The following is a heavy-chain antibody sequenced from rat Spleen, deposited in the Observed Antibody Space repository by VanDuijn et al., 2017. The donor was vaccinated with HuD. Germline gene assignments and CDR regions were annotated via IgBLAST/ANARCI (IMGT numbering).Heavy chain of an antibody. V-gene: IGHV5-29*01. Sequence: EVQLVESGGGLVQPGGSLKLSCAASGFTFSNYGMAWVRQAPTKGLEWVATISYDGSSTYYRDSVKGRFTSSRDIAKSSLYLQMDSLRSEDTATYYCESHEGDYSGLVDYWGQGVMVTVSS. CDR2: ISYDGSST. CDR1: GFTFSNYG. CDR3: ESHEGDYSGLVDY. D-gene: IGHD1-1*01. J-gene: IGHJ2*01.